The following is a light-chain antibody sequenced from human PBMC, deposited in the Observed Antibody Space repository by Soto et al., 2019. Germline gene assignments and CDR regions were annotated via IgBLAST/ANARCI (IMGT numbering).Light chain of an antibody. J-gene: IGKJ1*01. Sequence: EIVMTQSPATLSVSPGERATLSCRASQSVGSNLAWYQQKPGQAPRLLIYGASTRATGIPARFSGSGSGTEFTLTISNMQSEDFASYYCQQYNNWPPDRTFGQGTKVEIK. V-gene: IGKV3-15*01. CDR1: QSVGSN. CDR2: GAS. CDR3: QQYNNWPPDRT.